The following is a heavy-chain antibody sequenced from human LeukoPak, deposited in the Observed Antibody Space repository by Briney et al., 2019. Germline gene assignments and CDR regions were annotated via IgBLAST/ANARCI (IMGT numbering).Heavy chain of an antibody. CDR2: TWYDGSYK. V-gene: IGHV3-33*01. J-gene: IGHJ3*02. D-gene: IGHD1-26*01. CDR3: ARQFDGSHPNAFDI. Sequence: PGGSLRLSCAASGFTFSTYGMHWVRQAPGKRLEWVAVTWYDGSYKYYGDSVKGRFTISRDNYKNTLYLQMASLRVEDTAVYYCARQFDGSHPNAFDIWGQGTMVTVSS. CDR1: GFTFSTYG.